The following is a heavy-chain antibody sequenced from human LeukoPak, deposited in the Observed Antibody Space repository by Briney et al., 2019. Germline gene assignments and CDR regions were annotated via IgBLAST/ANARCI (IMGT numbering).Heavy chain of an antibody. Sequence: ASVKVSYKASGYTFTSYGISWVRQAPGQGLEWMGWISAYNGNTNFAQKLQGRVTMTTDTSTSTAYMELRSLRSDDTAVYYCARDYSNHDAFDIWGQGTLVTVSS. D-gene: IGHD4-11*01. CDR2: ISAYNGNT. J-gene: IGHJ3*02. CDR1: GYTFTSYG. V-gene: IGHV1-18*01. CDR3: ARDYSNHDAFDI.